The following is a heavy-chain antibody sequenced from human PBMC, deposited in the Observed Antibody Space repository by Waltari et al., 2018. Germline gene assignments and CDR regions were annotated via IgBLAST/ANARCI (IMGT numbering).Heavy chain of an antibody. D-gene: IGHD6-19*01. J-gene: IGHJ4*02. V-gene: IGHV3-7*01. CDR3: ARDVDSSGWYDGVLFDY. CDR2: IKQDGSEK. CDR1: GFTFSSYW. Sequence: EVQLVESGGGLVQPGGSLRLSCAASGFTFSSYWMSWVRQAPGKGLEWVANIKQDGSEKYYVDSVKGRFTISRDNAKNSLYLQMNSLRAEDTAVYYCARDVDSSGWYDGVLFDYWGQGTLVTVSS.